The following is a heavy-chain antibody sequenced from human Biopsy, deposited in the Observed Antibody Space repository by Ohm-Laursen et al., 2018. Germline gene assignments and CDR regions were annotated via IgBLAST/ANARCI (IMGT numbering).Heavy chain of an antibody. CDR3: ATKLTGYFHH. CDR1: GGTFSRYG. J-gene: IGHJ1*01. CDR2: NIPILGTG. Sequence: ASVKVSCKSPGGTFSRYGINWVRQAPGQGLEWLGGNIPILGTGNYAQKFQGRVTVAADTSTSTATMELRSLRSDDTAVYYCATKLTGYFHHWGQGTLVTVSS. V-gene: IGHV1-69*06. D-gene: IGHD3-9*01.